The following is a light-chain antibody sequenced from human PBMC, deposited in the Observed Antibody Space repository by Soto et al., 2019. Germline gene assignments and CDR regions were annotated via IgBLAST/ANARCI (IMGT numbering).Light chain of an antibody. Sequence: VSTQSPATLSLSPGDTATLSCRASQYIHTRLAWYQHRPGQAPRRLIYQTSIRSAGIPARFSASGTGTDFPLTISDVQPEDFAVYYCHQRQSWPRTFCQGTKA. CDR1: QYIHTR. CDR2: QTS. J-gene: IGKJ1*01. V-gene: IGKV3-11*01. CDR3: HQRQSWPRT.